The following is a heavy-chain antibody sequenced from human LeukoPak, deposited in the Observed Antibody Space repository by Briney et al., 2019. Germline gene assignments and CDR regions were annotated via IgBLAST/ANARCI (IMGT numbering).Heavy chain of an antibody. Sequence: GRSLRLSCAASGFTFSSYGMHWVRQAPGKGLEWVAVIWYDGSNKNYADSVKGRFTISRDNSKNTMYLQMNSLRDEDTAVYYCARDFCSGGSCGFDYWGQGTLVTVSS. V-gene: IGHV3-33*01. D-gene: IGHD2-15*01. J-gene: IGHJ4*02. CDR1: GFTFSSYG. CDR2: IWYDGSNK. CDR3: ARDFCSGGSCGFDY.